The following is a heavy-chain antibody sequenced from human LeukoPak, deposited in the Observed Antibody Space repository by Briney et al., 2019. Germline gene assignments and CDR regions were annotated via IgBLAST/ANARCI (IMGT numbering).Heavy chain of an antibody. V-gene: IGHV4-39*01. J-gene: IGHJ5*02. Sequence: PSETLSLTCTVSGGSVSSSTYYCGWIRQPPGKGLEWIASIYYTGHNYYNPSLKSRVTISVDTSKNHFSLNLNSVTATDTAVYYCARQQCNGGSCYSRAIWFDPWGQGTLVSVSS. CDR1: GGSVSSSTYY. CDR2: IYYTGHN. CDR3: ARQQCNGGSCYSRAIWFDP. D-gene: IGHD2-15*01.